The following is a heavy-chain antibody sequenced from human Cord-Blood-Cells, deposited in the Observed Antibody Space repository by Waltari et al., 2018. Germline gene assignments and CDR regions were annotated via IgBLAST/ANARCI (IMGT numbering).Heavy chain of an antibody. CDR2: ISSSGSTI. CDR1: GFTFSSYE. D-gene: IGHD5-12*01. J-gene: IGHJ3*02. V-gene: IGHV3-48*03. CDR3: ARDWRGYSGYDFAFDI. Sequence: EVQLVESGGGLVQPGGSLRLSCAASGFTFSSYEMNWVRQAPGKGLEWVSYISSSGSTIYYADSVKGRFTISRDNAKNSLYLQMNSLRAEDTAVYYCARDWRGYSGYDFAFDIWGQGTMVTVSS.